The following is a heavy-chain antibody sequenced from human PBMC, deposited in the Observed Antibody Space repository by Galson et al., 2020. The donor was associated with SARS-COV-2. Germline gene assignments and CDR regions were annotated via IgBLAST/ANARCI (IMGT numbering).Heavy chain of an antibody. D-gene: IGHD3-3*01. V-gene: IGHV3-23*01. CDR1: GFTFRKYA. CDR3: AKDIGITIFGGYGMDV. Sequence: TGGSLRLSCAASGFTFRKYAMSWVRQAPGKGLEWVSAISGSGGSTYYADFVKGRFTISRDNSKNTLYLQMNRLRAEDTAVYYCAKDIGITIFGGYGMDVWGQGTTVTVSS. CDR2: ISGSGGST. J-gene: IGHJ6*02.